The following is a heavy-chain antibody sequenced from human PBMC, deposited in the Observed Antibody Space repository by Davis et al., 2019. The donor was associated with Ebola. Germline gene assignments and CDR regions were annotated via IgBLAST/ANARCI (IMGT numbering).Heavy chain of an antibody. J-gene: IGHJ4*02. CDR3: ARDRGYDLAFDH. V-gene: IGHV3-33*01. CDR2: IWYDGSNK. D-gene: IGHD5-12*01. CDR1: GFTFSSYG. Sequence: PGGSLRLSCAASGFTFSSYGMHWVRQAPGKGLEWAAVIWYDGSNKYYADSVKGRFTISRDNSKNTLYLQMNSLRAEDTAVYYCARDRGYDLAFDHWGQGTLVTVSS.